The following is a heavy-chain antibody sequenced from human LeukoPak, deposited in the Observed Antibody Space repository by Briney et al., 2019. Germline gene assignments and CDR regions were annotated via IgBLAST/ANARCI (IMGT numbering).Heavy chain of an antibody. D-gene: IGHD3-22*01. CDR2: INQSGST. J-gene: IGHJ5*02. V-gene: IGHV4-34*01. CDR3: ARRAQGSSGYYGWFDP. Sequence: PSEPLSLTCAVYGGSFSGYYWRWIRQPPGKGLEWIGEINQSGSTNYNPSLKSRVTISVDTSKNQFSLKLSSVTAADTAVYYCARRAQGSSGYYGWFDPWGQGTLVTVSS. CDR1: GGSFSGYY.